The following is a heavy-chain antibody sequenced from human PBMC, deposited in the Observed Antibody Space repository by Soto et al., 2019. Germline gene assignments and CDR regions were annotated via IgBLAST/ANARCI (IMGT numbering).Heavy chain of an antibody. J-gene: IGHJ4*02. Sequence: QVQLQQWGAGLLKPSETLSLTCAVYGGSFSGYYWSWIRQPPGTGLEWVGEINHSGSNNYNPSLKSRDTMSVYTSKNQFSLKLTAVTAADTAVYYCARDKITGLFDYWGQGTLVTVSS. CDR1: GGSFSGYY. V-gene: IGHV4-34*01. CDR3: ARDKITGLFDY. CDR2: INHSGSN. D-gene: IGHD2-8*02.